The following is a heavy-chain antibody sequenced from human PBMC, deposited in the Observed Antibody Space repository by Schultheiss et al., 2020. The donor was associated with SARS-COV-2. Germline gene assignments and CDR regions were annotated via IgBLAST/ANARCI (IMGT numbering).Heavy chain of an antibody. CDR1: GFTFSAYA. CDR3: AKDGRYDSSGYYIY. CDR2: ISSDGSDK. Sequence: GESLKISCVASGFTFSAYAMHWVRQAPGKGLEWVAVISSDGSDKFYADSVKGRFTISRDNSKNTLYLQMNSLRAEDTAVYYCAKDGRYDSSGYYIYWGQGTLVTVSS. J-gene: IGHJ4*02. D-gene: IGHD3-22*01. V-gene: IGHV3-30*04.